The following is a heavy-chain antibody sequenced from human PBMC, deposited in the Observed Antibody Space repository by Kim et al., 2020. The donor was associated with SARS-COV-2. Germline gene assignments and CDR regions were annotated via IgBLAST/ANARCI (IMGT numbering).Heavy chain of an antibody. Sequence: GGSLRLSCTASGFTFGDYAMSWVRQAPGKGLEWVGFIRSKAYGGTTEYAASVKGRFTISRDDSKSIAYLQMNSLKTEDTAVYYCTRLGELLGYYFDYWGQGTLVTVSS. D-gene: IGHD3-10*01. CDR1: GFTFGDYA. CDR3: TRLGELLGYYFDY. J-gene: IGHJ4*02. V-gene: IGHV3-49*04. CDR2: IRSKAYGGTT.